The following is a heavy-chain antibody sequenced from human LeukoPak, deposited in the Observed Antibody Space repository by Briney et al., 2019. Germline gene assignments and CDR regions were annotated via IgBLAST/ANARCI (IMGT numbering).Heavy chain of an antibody. D-gene: IGHD3-22*01. V-gene: IGHV3-30*07. CDR3: AIYYDSSGSIDH. CDR2: ISYDGSNK. J-gene: IGHJ4*02. Sequence: GGSLRLSCAASEFTFSSYAMHWVRQAPGKGLEWVAVISYDGSNKYYADSVKGRFTISRDNSKNTLYLQMNSLRAEDTAVYYCAIYYDSSGSIDHWGQGTLVTVSS. CDR1: EFTFSSYA.